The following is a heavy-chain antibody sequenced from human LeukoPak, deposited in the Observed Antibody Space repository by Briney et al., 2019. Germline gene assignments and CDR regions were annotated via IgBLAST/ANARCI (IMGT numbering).Heavy chain of an antibody. Sequence: PGRSLRLSCAASGFTFSSYAMHWVRQAPGKGLEWVAVISYDGSNKYYADSVKGRFTISRDNSKNTLYLQMNSLRAEDTAVYYCARRGVTVVTPAAFDIWGQGTMVTVSS. J-gene: IGHJ3*02. CDR1: GFTFSSYA. D-gene: IGHD4-23*01. CDR3: ARRGVTVVTPAAFDI. CDR2: ISYDGSNK. V-gene: IGHV3-30*04.